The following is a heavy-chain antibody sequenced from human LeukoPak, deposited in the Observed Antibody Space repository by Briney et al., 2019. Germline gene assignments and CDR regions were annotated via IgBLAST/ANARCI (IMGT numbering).Heavy chain of an antibody. CDR3: ARGTTQSSGTYAY. V-gene: IGHV6-1*01. CDR1: GDSVSSNSVA. J-gene: IGHJ4*02. D-gene: IGHD1-26*01. Sequence: SQTLSLTCAISGDSVSSNSVAWNWIRQSPSRGLEWLGRTYFRAKWYYDYALSVKGRIIINPDTSKNQFSLQLNSVTPEDTAVYYCARGTTQSSGTYAYWGQGTLVTVSS. CDR2: TYFRAKWYY.